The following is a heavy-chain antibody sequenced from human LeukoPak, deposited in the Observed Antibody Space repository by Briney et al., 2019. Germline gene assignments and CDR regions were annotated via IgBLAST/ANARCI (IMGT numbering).Heavy chain of an antibody. CDR2: IYSGGST. CDR3: ASTPAGGYIYGYGY. V-gene: IGHV3-53*01. CDR1: GFTVSSNY. J-gene: IGHJ4*02. D-gene: IGHD5-18*01. Sequence: PGGSLRLSCAASGFTVSSNYMSWARHAPGKGLEWVSVIYSGGSTYYADSVKGRFTISRDNSKNTLYLQMNSLRAEDTAVYYCASTPAGGYIYGYGYWGQGTLVTVSS.